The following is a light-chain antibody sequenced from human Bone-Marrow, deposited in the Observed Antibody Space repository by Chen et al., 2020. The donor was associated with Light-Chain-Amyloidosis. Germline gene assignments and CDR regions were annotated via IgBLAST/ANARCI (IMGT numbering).Light chain of an antibody. CDR2: EVT. CDR1: SSDVGGDNH. Sequence: QSALTQPASVSGSPGQSTTISCPGTSSDVGGDNHGSWYQQHPDKAPKLMIYEVTNRPSWVPDRFSGSKSDNTASLTISGLQTEDEADYFCSSYTITNTLVFGSGTRVTVL. V-gene: IGLV2-14*01. CDR3: SSYTITNTLV. J-gene: IGLJ1*01.